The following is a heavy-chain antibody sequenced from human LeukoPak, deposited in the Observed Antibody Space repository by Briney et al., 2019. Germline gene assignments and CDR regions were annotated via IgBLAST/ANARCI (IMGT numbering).Heavy chain of an antibody. CDR2: INPSGGST. CDR3: ASSPYSSSWYTPFDY. CDR1: GYTFTSYY. J-gene: IGHJ4*02. D-gene: IGHD6-13*01. Sequence: ASVKVSCKASGYTFTSYYMHWVRQAPGQGLEWMGIINPSGGSTSYAQKFQGRVTMTRDTSTSTVYMELSSLGSEDTAVYYCASSPYSSSWYTPFDYWGQGTLVTVSS. V-gene: IGHV1-46*01.